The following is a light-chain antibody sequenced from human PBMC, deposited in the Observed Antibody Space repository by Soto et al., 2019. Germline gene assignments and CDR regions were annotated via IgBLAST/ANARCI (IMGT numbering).Light chain of an antibody. CDR3: QAWGTGGV. CDR2: VISDGSH. V-gene: IGLV4-69*01. Sequence: QPVLTQSPSASASLGASVKLTCTLSSGHSSYAIAWHRQQPAKGPRYLMQVISDGSHTKADGIPDRFSGSSSGADRYLTISSLQSDDEADYYCQAWGTGGVFGGGTKLTVL. J-gene: IGLJ3*02. CDR1: SGHSSYA.